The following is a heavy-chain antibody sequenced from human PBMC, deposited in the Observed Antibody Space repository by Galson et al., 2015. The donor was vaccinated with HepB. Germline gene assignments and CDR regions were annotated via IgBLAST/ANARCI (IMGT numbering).Heavy chain of an antibody. Sequence: QSGAEVKKPGESLKISCKGSGYTFTSSWIGWVRQMPGAGLEWVGIIKPGDSETRYSPSFQGQVTISADKSITTAYLQWSSLKASDTAMYYCARSDFIMTGYYNVPLYNWFDPWGQGTLVTVSS. CDR2: IKPGDSET. CDR1: GYTFTSSW. CDR3: ARSDFIMTGYYNVPLYNWFDP. J-gene: IGHJ5*02. D-gene: IGHD3-9*01. V-gene: IGHV5-51*03.